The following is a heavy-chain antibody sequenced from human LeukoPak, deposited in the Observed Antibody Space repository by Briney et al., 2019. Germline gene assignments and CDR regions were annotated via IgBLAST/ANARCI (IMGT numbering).Heavy chain of an antibody. Sequence: SETLSLTCTVSGYSISSGYYWGWIRQPLGKGLEWIGSIYHSGSTYYNPSLKSRVTISVDTSKNQFSLKLSSVTAADTAVYYCAREGDYYFDYWGQGTLVTVSS. J-gene: IGHJ4*02. CDR3: AREGDYYFDY. CDR2: IYHSGST. V-gene: IGHV4-38-2*02. D-gene: IGHD3-16*01. CDR1: GYSISSGYY.